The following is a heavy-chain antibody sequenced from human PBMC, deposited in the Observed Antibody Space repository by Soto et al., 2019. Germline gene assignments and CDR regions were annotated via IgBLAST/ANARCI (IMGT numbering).Heavy chain of an antibody. CDR1: GYTSTSYG. D-gene: IGHD3-16*02. V-gene: IGHV1-18*01. CDR2: ISAYNGNT. J-gene: IGHJ4*02. Sequence: GASVKVSCKASGYTSTSYGISWVRQAPGQGLEWMGWISAYNGNTNYAQKLQGRVTMTTDTSTSTAYMELRSLRSDDTAVYYCARALGELSLYYFDYWGQGTLVTVSS. CDR3: ARALGELSLYYFDY.